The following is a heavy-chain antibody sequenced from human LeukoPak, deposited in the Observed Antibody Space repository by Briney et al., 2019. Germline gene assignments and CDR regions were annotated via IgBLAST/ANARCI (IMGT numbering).Heavy chain of an antibody. D-gene: IGHD3-10*01. V-gene: IGHV3-23*01. J-gene: IGHJ3*02. Sequence: PGGSLRLSCAASGFTFSSYGMSWVRQAPGKGLEWVSAISGSGGSTYYADSVKGRFTISRDNSKNTLYPQMNSLRAEDTAVYYCAGDRGDAFDIWGQGTMVTVSS. CDR1: GFTFSSYG. CDR2: ISGSGGST. CDR3: AGDRGDAFDI.